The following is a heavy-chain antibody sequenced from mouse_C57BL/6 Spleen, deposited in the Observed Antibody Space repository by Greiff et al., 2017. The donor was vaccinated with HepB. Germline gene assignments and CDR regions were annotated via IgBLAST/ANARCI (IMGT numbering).Heavy chain of an antibody. Sequence: QVQLQQSGAELVRPGASVKLSCKASGYTFTDYYINWVKQRPGQGLEWIARIYPGSGNTYYNEKFKGKATLTAEKSSSTAYMQLSSLTSEDSAVYFCAREQLRAWFAYWGQGTLVTVSA. V-gene: IGHV1-76*01. D-gene: IGHD3-2*02. CDR3: AREQLRAWFAY. CDR2: IYPGSGNT. CDR1: GYTFTDYY. J-gene: IGHJ3*01.